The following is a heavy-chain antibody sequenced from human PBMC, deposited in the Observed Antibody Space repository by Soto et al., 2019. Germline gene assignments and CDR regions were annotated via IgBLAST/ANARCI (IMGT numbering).Heavy chain of an antibody. Sequence: SETLSLTGTVCGGSISSGYYYWSWIRQPPGKGLEWIGYIYYSGSTYYNPSLKSRVTISVDTSKKQFSLKLSSVTAADTAVYYCATTPTENKWFDPWGQRTLVTVSS. V-gene: IGHV4-30-4*01. D-gene: IGHD1-1*01. CDR3: ATTPTENKWFDP. CDR1: GGSISSGYYY. CDR2: IYYSGST. J-gene: IGHJ5*02.